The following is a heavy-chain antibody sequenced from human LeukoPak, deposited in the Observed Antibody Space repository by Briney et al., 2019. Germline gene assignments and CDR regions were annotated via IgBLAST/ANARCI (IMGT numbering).Heavy chain of an antibody. Sequence: ASVKVSCKASGYTFTGYYMHWVRQAPGQGLEWMGIINPSGGSTSYAQKFQGRVTMTRDTSTSTVYMELSSLRSEDTAVYYCARDPYYYDSSGLGFDIWGQGTMVTVSS. CDR2: INPSGGST. D-gene: IGHD3-22*01. V-gene: IGHV1-46*01. J-gene: IGHJ3*02. CDR3: ARDPYYYDSSGLGFDI. CDR1: GYTFTGYY.